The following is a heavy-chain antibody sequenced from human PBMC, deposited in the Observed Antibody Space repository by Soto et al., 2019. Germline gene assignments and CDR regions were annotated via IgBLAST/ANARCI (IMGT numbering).Heavy chain of an antibody. CDR3: SSNGPLAAAGPVFDY. CDR1: GGSIRSSSYC. V-gene: IGHV4-39*07. Sequence: SETLSLTCTVSGGSIRSSSYCCRWIRQPPVKGLEWIGSIYYSGSTRYNPSLKSRVPISVDTSKNQFSLKLSSVTAADTAVYYCSSNGPLAAAGPVFDYRGEGTLVTVSS. J-gene: IGHJ4*02. D-gene: IGHD6-13*01. CDR2: IYYSGST.